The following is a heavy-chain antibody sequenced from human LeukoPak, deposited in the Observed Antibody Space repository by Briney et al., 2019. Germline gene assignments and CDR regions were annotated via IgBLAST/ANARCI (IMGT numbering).Heavy chain of an antibody. CDR3: ARGYGETSTR. J-gene: IGHJ4*02. Sequence: SETLSLTCTVSGGSISSYYWSWIRQPPGKGLEWIGYIYYSGSIVFNPSLKSRVTISVETSKNQFALKLSSVTAADTAVYYCARGYGETSTRWGQGTLVTVSS. CDR2: IYYSGSI. D-gene: IGHD4-17*01. CDR1: GGSISSYY. V-gene: IGHV4-59*01.